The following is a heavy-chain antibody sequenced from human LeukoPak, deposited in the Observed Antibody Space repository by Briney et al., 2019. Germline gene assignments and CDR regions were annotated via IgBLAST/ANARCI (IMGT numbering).Heavy chain of an antibody. D-gene: IGHD4-17*01. CDR3: ASLAGSGYGDYPYYYYYYMDV. V-gene: IGHV3-7*01. CDR1: GFTFSSYW. CDR2: IKQDGSEK. J-gene: IGHJ6*03. Sequence: GGSLRLSCAASGFTFSSYWMSWVRQAPGKGLEWVANIKQDGSEKYYVDSVKGRFTISRDNAKNSLYLQMNSLRAEDTAVYYYASLAGSGYGDYPYYYYYYMDVWGKGTTVTVSS.